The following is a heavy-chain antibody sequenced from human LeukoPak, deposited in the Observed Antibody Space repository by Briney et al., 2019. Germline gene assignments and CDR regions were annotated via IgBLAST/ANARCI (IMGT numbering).Heavy chain of an antibody. J-gene: IGHJ6*01. V-gene: IGHV3-30*02. CDR1: GITFSNSG. D-gene: IGHD2-21*01. CDR3: AKDGDWTFDI. CDR2: IGHDGRNK. Sequence: GGSLRLSCEASGITFSNSGMHWVRQAPGKGLEWVAYIGHDGRNKFYTESVRGRFTISGDNSMKMAYLQMNSLRTEDTAIYFCAKDGDWTFDIWGQGTTVTVSS.